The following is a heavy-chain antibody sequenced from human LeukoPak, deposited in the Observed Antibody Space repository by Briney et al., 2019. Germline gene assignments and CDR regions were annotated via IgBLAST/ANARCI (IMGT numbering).Heavy chain of an antibody. CDR3: ARDRRESDFWSGYSFDY. CDR1: GYTFTSYA. Sequence: SVKVSCKASGYTFTSYAMNWVRQAPGQGLEWMGGIIPIFGTANYAQKFQGRVTITTDESTSTAYMELSSLRSEDTAVYYCARDRRESDFWSGYSFDYWGQGTLVTVSS. J-gene: IGHJ4*02. D-gene: IGHD3-3*01. CDR2: IIPIFGTA. V-gene: IGHV1-69*05.